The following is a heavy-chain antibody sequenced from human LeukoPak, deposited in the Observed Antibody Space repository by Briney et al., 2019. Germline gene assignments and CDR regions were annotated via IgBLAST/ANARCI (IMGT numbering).Heavy chain of an antibody. CDR1: GYXFTGYY. D-gene: IGHD2-8*01. Sequence: ASVKVSCKASGYXFTGYYIHWVRQAPGQGLEWMGWINPNSGGTNYAQKFQGRVTMTRDTSISTAYMELSRLRSDDTAVYYCARGYCTNGVCYIMGMDVWGQGTTVTVSS. CDR3: ARGYCTNGVCYIMGMDV. CDR2: INPNSGGT. V-gene: IGHV1-2*02. J-gene: IGHJ6*02.